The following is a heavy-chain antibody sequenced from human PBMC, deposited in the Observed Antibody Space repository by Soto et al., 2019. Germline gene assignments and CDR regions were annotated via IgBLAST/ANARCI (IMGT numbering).Heavy chain of an antibody. D-gene: IGHD5-18*01. V-gene: IGHV6-1*01. CDR1: GDSVSSNGAT. Sequence: SQTLSLTCAISGDSVSSNGATWNWIRQSPSRGLEWLGRTYYRSKWYNEYAISVQSRITINPDTSKNQFSLQLNSVTPEDTAAYYCARGAYTCGRPFDYWGQGTLVTVSS. CDR2: TYYRSKWYN. J-gene: IGHJ4*02. CDR3: ARGAYTCGRPFDY.